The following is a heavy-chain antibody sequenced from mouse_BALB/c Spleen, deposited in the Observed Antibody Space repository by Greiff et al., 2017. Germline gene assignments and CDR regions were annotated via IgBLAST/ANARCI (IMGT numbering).Heavy chain of an antibody. V-gene: IGHV1S81*02. CDR1: GYTFTSYY. Sequence: QVQLQQSGAELVKPGASVKLSCKASGYTFTSYYMYWVKQRPGQGLEWIGEINPSNGGTNFNEKFKSKATLTVDKSSSKAYIRLSSLTSEDSAVYYCTRWGGQLAYWGQGTLVTVS. J-gene: IGHJ3*01. CDR3: TRWGGQLAY. D-gene: IGHD1-1*02. CDR2: INPSNGGT.